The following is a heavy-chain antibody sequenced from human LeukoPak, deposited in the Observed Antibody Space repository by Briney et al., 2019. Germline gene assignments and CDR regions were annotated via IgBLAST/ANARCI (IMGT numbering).Heavy chain of an antibody. J-gene: IGHJ5*02. CDR3: ARADRLDGGPYLIGP. Sequence: ASVKVSCKTSGYSFTDYYMHWVRQAPGQGLEWMGWINPNSGGTSSAQKFQGKVTMTRDTSITTVYMEVSWLTSDDTAIYYCARADRLDGGPYLIGPWGQGTLVTVSS. V-gene: IGHV1-2*02. CDR2: INPNSGGT. CDR1: GYSFTDYY. D-gene: IGHD2-21*01.